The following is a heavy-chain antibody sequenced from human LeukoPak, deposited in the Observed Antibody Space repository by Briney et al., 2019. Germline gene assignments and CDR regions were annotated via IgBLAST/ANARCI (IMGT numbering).Heavy chain of an antibody. CDR3: AKDLQELLWFGELVDY. J-gene: IGHJ4*02. CDR1: GFTFSSYG. CDR2: IRYDGSNK. V-gene: IGHV3-30*02. D-gene: IGHD3-10*01. Sequence: GGSLRLSCAASGFTFSSYGMHWVRQAPGKGLEWVAFIRYDGSNKYYADSVKGRFTISRDNSKNTLYLQMNSLRAEDTAVYYCAKDLQELLWFGELVDYWGQGTLVTVSS.